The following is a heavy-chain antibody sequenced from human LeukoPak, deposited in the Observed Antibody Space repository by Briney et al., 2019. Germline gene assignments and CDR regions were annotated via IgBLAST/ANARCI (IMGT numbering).Heavy chain of an antibody. D-gene: IGHD3-10*01. CDR2: ISDSGTT. J-gene: IGHJ4*02. Sequence: TSETLSLTCAVFDGSLSGSCLSWIRQLPGKGLEWIGEISDSGTTNNNPSLKSRVTISVDTSKNQFSLKLSSVTAADTAVYYCARGSRVRKVHGSGSYFFDYWGQGTLVTVSS. CDR1: DGSLSGSC. CDR3: ARGSRVRKVHGSGSYFFDY. V-gene: IGHV4-34*01.